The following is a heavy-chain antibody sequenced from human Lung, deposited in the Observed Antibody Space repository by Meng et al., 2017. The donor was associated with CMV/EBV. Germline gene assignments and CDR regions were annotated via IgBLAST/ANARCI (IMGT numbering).Heavy chain of an antibody. D-gene: IGHD1-26*01. CDR3: TNAVGATIADTFDI. CDR1: GFTFDDYA. V-gene: IGHV3-9*01. Sequence: SXKISXAASGFTFDDYAMHWVRQAPGKGLEWVSGISWSGDYIGYAESVKGRFTISRDNAKNSLYLQMDSLRAEDTALYYCTNAVGATIADTFDIWGQGXMVTVSS. J-gene: IGHJ3*02. CDR2: ISWSGDYI.